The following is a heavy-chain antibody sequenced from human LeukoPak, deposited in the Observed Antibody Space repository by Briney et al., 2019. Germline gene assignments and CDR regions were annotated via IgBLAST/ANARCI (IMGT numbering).Heavy chain of an antibody. CDR2: ISGSGGST. CDR3: AKDVTYEAFDI. V-gene: IGHV3-23*01. CDR1: GFSFSNYA. J-gene: IGHJ3*02. Sequence: PGGSLRLSCVSSGFSFSNYAMSWVRQAPGKGLEWVSSISGSGGSTHYADSVKGRFTISRDNSKNTLYLQMNSLRAEDTAVYYCAKDVTYEAFDIWGQGTMVTVSS. D-gene: IGHD2-21*02.